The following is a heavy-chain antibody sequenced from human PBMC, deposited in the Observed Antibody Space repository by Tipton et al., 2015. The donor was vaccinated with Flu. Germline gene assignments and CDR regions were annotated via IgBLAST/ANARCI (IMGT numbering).Heavy chain of an antibody. V-gene: IGHV4-39*07. CDR1: GGSISSSSYY. D-gene: IGHD4-23*01. J-gene: IGHJ4*02. CDR3: ARVGVVTPFDY. Sequence: LRLSCPVSGGSISSSSYYWGWMRQPPGKGLGWIGSIYYSGSTYYNPSLKSRVTISVDTSKNQFSLKLSSVTAADTAVYYCARVGVVTPFDYWGQGTLVTVSS. CDR2: IYYSGST.